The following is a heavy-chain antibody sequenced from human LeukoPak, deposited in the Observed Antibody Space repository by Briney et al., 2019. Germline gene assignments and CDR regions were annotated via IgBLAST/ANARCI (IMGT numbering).Heavy chain of an antibody. J-gene: IGHJ4*02. CDR3: AKASAMIVVVSKHFDY. CDR2: ISSSSSYI. V-gene: IGHV3-21*04. D-gene: IGHD3-22*01. Sequence: GGSLRLSCAASGFTLSSYSMNWVRQAPGKGLEWVSFISSSSSYIYYADSVKGRFTISRDNAKNTLYLQMNVLRAEDTAVYYCAKASAMIVVVSKHFDYWGQGTLVTVSS. CDR1: GFTLSSYS.